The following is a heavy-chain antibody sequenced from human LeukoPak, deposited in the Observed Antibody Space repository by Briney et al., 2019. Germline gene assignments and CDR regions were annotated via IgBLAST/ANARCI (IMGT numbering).Heavy chain of an antibody. V-gene: IGHV4-34*01. CDR1: GGSFSGYY. CDR3: AKEASDAYNCDH. D-gene: IGHD5-24*01. Sequence: SETLSLTCAVYGGSFSGYYWSWIRQPPGKGLEWIGEINHSGSTNYNPSLKSRVTISVDTSKNQFSLKLSSVTAADTAVYYCAKEASDAYNCDHWGQGTLVTVSS. J-gene: IGHJ4*02. CDR2: INHSGST.